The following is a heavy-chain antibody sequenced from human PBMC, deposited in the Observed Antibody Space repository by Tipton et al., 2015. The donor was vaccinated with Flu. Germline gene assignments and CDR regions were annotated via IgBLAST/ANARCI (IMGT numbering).Heavy chain of an antibody. D-gene: IGHD3-10*01. Sequence: TLSLTCTVSGGSLSSYYWSWIRQPAGNGLEWIGRIYSSGSTTYNLTLKSRVTMSVDTSKSQFSLKLRSVTAADTAVYYCARGSGSGTYVIFDYWGQGTLVTVSS. CDR2: IYSSGST. V-gene: IGHV4-4*07. J-gene: IGHJ4*02. CDR3: ARGSGSGTYVIFDY. CDR1: GGSLSSYY.